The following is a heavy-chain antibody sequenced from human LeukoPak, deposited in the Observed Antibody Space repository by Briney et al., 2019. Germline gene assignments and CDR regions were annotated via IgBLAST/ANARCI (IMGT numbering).Heavy chain of an antibody. CDR2: MNPNSGNT. CDR3: ARGVGSGYSLDY. J-gene: IGHJ4*02. D-gene: IGHD3-22*01. Sequence: ASVKVSCKASGYTFTSYYMHWVRQAPGQGLEWMGWMNPNSGNTGYAQKFQGRVTMTRNTSISTAYMELSSLRSEDTAVYYCARGVGSGYSLDYWGQGTLVTVSS. CDR1: GYTFTSYY. V-gene: IGHV1-8*02.